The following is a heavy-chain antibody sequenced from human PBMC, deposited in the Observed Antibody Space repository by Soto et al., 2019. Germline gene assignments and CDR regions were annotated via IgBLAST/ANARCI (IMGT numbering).Heavy chain of an antibody. CDR1: GGAFSDYA. D-gene: IGHD2-15*01. V-gene: IGHV1-69*12. CDR3: ASWLKGPDIGNYYYGMDV. Sequence: QVQLVQSGAEVKKPGSSVKVSCKASGGAFSDYAFSWVRQAPGQGLEWLGGTMPIFRAPDYAQKFRGRVTFTAAEFTRTAYMEMNSLRSEDTAVYYCASWLKGPDIGNYYYGMDVWGQGTTVTVS. CDR2: TMPIFRAP. J-gene: IGHJ6*02.